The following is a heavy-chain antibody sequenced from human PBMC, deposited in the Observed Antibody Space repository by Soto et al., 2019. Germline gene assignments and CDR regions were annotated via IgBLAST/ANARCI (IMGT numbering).Heavy chain of an antibody. CDR1: GFTFSNAW. CDR2: IKSKTDGGTT. D-gene: IGHD3-3*01. Sequence: EVQLVESGGGLVKPGGSLRLSCAASGFTFSNAWMNWVRQAPGKGLEWVGRIKSKTDGGTTDYAAPVKGRFTISRDDSKNTLHLQMNSLKTEDTAVYYCTTSSSYDFWSGYYRRHYWGQGTLVTVSS. J-gene: IGHJ4*02. V-gene: IGHV3-15*07. CDR3: TTSSSYDFWSGYYRRHY.